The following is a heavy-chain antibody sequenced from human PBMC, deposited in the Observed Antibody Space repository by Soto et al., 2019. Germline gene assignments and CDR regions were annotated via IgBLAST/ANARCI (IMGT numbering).Heavy chain of an antibody. CDR1: GYTFNSYG. CDR3: ARDPTLIYCRSTSCYARYFQQ. J-gene: IGHJ1*01. Sequence: QVKLVQTGAEVKKPGASVKVSCKASGYTFNSYGISWVRQAPGHWLECMGWISAYNGNTNYAQKLQGRVTMTTDTSTSTAYMELRSLRSDDPAVYYCARDPTLIYCRSTSCYARYFQQWGQGTLVHV. V-gene: IGHV1-18*01. D-gene: IGHD2-2*01. CDR2: ISAYNGNT.